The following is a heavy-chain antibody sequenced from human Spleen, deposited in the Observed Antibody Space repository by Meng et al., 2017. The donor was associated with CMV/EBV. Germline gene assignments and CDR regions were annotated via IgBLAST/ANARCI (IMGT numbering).Heavy chain of an antibody. CDR1: GFTFGDYA. D-gene: IGHD1-7*01. CDR3: TRLHATNWNYFGFYFDY. V-gene: IGHV3-49*04. CDR2: IRSKAYGGAT. Sequence: GESLKISCSASGFTFGDYAMTWVRQAPGKGLEGVGFIRSKAYGGATDYAASVKGRFTISRENAKNSLYLQMNSLRAEDTAIYYCTRLHATNWNYFGFYFDYWGQGTLVTVSS. J-gene: IGHJ4*02.